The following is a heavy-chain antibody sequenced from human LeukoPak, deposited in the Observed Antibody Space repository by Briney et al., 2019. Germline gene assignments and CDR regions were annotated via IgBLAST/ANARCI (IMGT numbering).Heavy chain of an antibody. CDR3: AGHDRFSSRWLAV. Sequence: GGSLRLSCAASGFTFSSYAMSWVRQAPGKGLEWVSAISGSGGSTYYADSVKGRFTISRDNAKNSLYLQINSLRAEDTAVYYCAGHDRFSSRWLAVWGQGTLVTVSS. CDR2: ISGSGGST. CDR1: GFTFSSYA. J-gene: IGHJ4*02. V-gene: IGHV3-23*01. D-gene: IGHD6-13*01.